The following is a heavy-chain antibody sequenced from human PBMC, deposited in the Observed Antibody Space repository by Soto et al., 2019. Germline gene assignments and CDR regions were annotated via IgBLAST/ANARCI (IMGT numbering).Heavy chain of an antibody. J-gene: IGHJ4*02. CDR2: INHSGST. CDR3: ARGVRQLVF. D-gene: IGHD6-6*01. Sequence: SETLSLTCAVYGGSFSGYYWSWIRQPPGKGLEWIGEINHSGSTNYNPSLKSRVTISVDTSKNQFSLKLSSVTAADTAVYYCARGVRQLVFWGQGTLVTVSS. V-gene: IGHV4-34*01. CDR1: GGSFSGYY.